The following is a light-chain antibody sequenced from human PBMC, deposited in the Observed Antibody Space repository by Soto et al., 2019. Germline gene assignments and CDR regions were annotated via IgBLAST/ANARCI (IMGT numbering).Light chain of an antibody. CDR1: QSVSSSY. V-gene: IGKV3-20*01. CDR3: QQYGSSTGT. J-gene: IGKJ2*01. Sequence: EIVLTQSPGTLSLSPGERATLSCRASQSVSSSYLAWYQQKPGQAPRLLIYGASSRATGIPDRFSGRGSGKDFTLTISRLEPADLAVYYCQQYGSSTGTFGQGTKLEIK. CDR2: GAS.